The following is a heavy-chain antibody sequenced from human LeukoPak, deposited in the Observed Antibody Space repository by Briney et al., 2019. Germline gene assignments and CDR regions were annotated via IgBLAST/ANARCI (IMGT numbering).Heavy chain of an antibody. CDR1: GGTFSSYA. V-gene: IGHV1-69*01. CDR2: IIPIFGTA. J-gene: IGHJ3*02. Sequence: SVKVSCKASGGTFSSYAISWVRQAPGQGLEWMGGIIPIFGTANYAQKFQGRVTITADESTSTAYMELSSLRSEDTAVYYCAAGMTTVTTSDAFDIWGQGTMVTVSS. CDR3: AAGMTTVTTSDAFDI. D-gene: IGHD4-17*01.